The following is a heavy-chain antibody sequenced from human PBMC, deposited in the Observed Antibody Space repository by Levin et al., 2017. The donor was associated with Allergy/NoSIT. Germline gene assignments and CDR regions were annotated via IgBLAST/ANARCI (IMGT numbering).Heavy chain of an antibody. CDR3: ARIRTGIAVAGTEDYFDY. Sequence: SGPTLVKPTQTLTLTCTFSGFSLSTSGMCVSWIRQPPGKALEWLARIDWDDDKYYSTSLKTRLTISKDTSKNQVVLTMTNMDPVDTATYYCARIRTGIAVAGTEDYFDYWGQGTLVTVSS. J-gene: IGHJ4*02. D-gene: IGHD6-19*01. V-gene: IGHV2-70*11. CDR2: IDWDDDK. CDR1: GFSLSTSGMC.